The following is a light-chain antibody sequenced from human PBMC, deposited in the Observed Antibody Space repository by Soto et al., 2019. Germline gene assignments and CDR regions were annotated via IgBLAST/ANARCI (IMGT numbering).Light chain of an antibody. CDR2: EGT. CDR1: SSDVGSYNL. Sequence: ALAQPASVSGSPGQSITISCTGTSSDVGSYNLVSWFQQLPGKVPKLIIYEGTKRPSGVSDRFSGSKSGYTASLTISGLQAEDAADYYCFSYAGNSVYVFGTGTKVTVL. J-gene: IGLJ1*01. CDR3: FSYAGNSVYV. V-gene: IGLV2-23*01.